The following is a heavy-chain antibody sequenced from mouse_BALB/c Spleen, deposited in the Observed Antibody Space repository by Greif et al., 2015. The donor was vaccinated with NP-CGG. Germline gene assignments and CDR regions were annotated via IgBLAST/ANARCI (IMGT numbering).Heavy chain of an antibody. D-gene: IGHD2-4*01. CDR2: ISSGSSTI. V-gene: IGHV5-17*02. J-gene: IGHJ2*01. CDR3: ARQITYYFDY. Sequence: EVMLVESGGGLVQPGGSRKLSCAASGFTFSSFGMHWVRQAPEKGLEWVAYISSGSSTIYYADTVKGRFTISRDNPKNTLFLQMTSLRSEDTAMYYCARQITYYFDYWGQGTTLTVSS. CDR1: GFTFSSFG.